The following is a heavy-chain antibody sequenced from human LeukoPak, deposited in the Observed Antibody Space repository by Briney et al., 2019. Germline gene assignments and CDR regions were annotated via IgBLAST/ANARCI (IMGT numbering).Heavy chain of an antibody. V-gene: IGHV4-59*01. CDR3: ARDRYSGPLDY. CDR2: IYYSGST. CDR1: GGSIISYY. J-gene: IGHJ4*02. Sequence: SESLSLTCTVSGGSIISYYWSWIRQPPGKGLEWIGYIYYSGSTNYNPSLKSRVTISVDTSKNQFSLKLSSVTAADTAVYYCARDRYSGPLDYWGQGTLVTVSS. D-gene: IGHD5-12*01.